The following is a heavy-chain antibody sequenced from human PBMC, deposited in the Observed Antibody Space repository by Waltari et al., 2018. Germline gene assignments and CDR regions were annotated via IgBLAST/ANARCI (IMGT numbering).Heavy chain of an antibody. Sequence: EARLEESGGGLEQPGKSLRLSCSASGCTLSTHAMPWVRQAPGKGLEWVSSISDDGQTSFYADSVKGRCIISRDNSKSTLFLHLNSLRGDDTARYYCAKGIRATATYFYMDVWGKGTTVTVSS. CDR2: ISDDGQTS. CDR3: AKGIRATATYFYMDV. J-gene: IGHJ6*03. CDR1: GCTLSTHA. D-gene: IGHD3-10*01. V-gene: IGHV3-23*04.